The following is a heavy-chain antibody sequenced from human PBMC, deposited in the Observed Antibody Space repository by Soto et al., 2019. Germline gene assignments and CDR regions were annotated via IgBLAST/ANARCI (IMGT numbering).Heavy chain of an antibody. D-gene: IGHD2-2*03. V-gene: IGHV1-18*01. CDR1: GYTFTSYG. J-gene: IGHJ6*03. CDR3: ARGVAGYCSSTSCYSNDYYYYYYMDV. CDR2: ISAYNGNT. Sequence: ASVKVSCKACGYTFTSYGISWVRQAPGQGLEWMGWISAYNGNTDYAQRLQGRVTMTTDTSTSTAYMELRSLRSDDTAVYYCARGVAGYCSSTSCYSNDYYYYYYMDVWGKGTTVTVSS.